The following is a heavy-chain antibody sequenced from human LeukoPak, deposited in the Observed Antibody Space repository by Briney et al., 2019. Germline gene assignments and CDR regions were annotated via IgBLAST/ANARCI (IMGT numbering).Heavy chain of an antibody. Sequence: GGSLRLSCAASGFTFNNNALSWVRQAPGKGLEWVSTISDSSAGTYHAASVKGRFTTSRDNSKNTVSLHMNSLRAEDTALYYCAKHPGPYGGNPFNSWGLGTLVTVSS. D-gene: IGHD4-23*01. CDR3: AKHPGPYGGNPFNS. V-gene: IGHV3-23*01. CDR2: ISDSSAGT. CDR1: GFTFNNNA. J-gene: IGHJ4*02.